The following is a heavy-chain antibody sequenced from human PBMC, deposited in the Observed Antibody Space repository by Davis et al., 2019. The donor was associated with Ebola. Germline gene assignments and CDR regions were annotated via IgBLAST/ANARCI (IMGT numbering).Heavy chain of an antibody. D-gene: IGHD6-13*01. CDR3: ASEDQAAAGRTSNVDYYYGMDV. J-gene: IGHJ6*02. CDR1: GFTVSSNY. V-gene: IGHV3-66*01. Sequence: GGSLRLSCAASGFTVSSNYMSWVRQAPGKGLEWVSVIYSGGSTYYADSVKGRFTISRDNSKNTLYLQMNSLRAEDTAVYYCASEDQAAAGRTSNVDYYYGMDVWGQGTTVTVSS. CDR2: IYSGGST.